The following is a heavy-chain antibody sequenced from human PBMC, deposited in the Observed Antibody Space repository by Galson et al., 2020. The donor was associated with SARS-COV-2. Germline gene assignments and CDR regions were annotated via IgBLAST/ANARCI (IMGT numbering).Heavy chain of an antibody. D-gene: IGHD4-17*01. CDR2: IIPIFGSA. CDR3: AGNTGYYYYGMDV. J-gene: IGHJ6*02. Sequence: SVKVSCKASGGTFSSYAISWVRQAPGQGLEWMGGIIPIFGSANYAQKFQGRVTITADESTSTAYMELSSLRSEDTAVYYCAGNTGYYYYGMDVWGQGTTVTVSS. CDR1: GGTFSSYA. V-gene: IGHV1-69*13.